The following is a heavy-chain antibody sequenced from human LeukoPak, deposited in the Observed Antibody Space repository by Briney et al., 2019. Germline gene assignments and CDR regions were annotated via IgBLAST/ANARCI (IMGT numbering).Heavy chain of an antibody. D-gene: IGHD2-15*01. CDR3: AKALGYCSGGSCRPLLDY. CDR2: VSGSDDTT. J-gene: IGHJ4*02. CDR1: GFIFSNYA. V-gene: IGHV3-23*01. Sequence: PGGSLRLSCAASGFIFSNYAMSWVRQAPGKGLEWVSTVSGSDDTTYYADSVKGRFSISRDNSKNTLYLQMNSLRAEDTAVYYCAKALGYCSGGSCRPLLDYWGQGTLVTVSS.